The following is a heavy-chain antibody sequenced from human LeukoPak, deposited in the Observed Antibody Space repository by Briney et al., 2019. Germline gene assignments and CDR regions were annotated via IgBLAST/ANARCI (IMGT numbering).Heavy chain of an antibody. J-gene: IGHJ6*03. V-gene: IGHV1-69*13. CDR3: ASNVVVPAASYYYYYMDV. Sequence: SVKVSCKASGYTFTSYGISWVRQAPGQGLEWMGGIIPIFGTANYAQKFQGRVTITADESTSTAYMELSSLRSEDTAVYYCASNVVVPAASYYYYYMDVWGKGTTVTVSS. CDR2: IIPIFGTA. D-gene: IGHD2-2*01. CDR1: GYTFTSYG.